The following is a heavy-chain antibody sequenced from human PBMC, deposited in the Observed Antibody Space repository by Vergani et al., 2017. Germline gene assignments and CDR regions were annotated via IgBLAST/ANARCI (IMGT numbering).Heavy chain of an antibody. J-gene: IGHJ5*02. Sequence: QVQLVESGGGVVQPGRSLRLSCAASGFTFNQYGMHWVRQAPGKGPEWVAVTWYDGNKKQYADSVKGRFTISRDNSKSTMYLQMNSLRDEDTGVYYCARDLRLLYNRFDPWGQGTLVTVSS. CDR2: TWYDGNKK. V-gene: IGHV3-33*01. CDR3: ARDLRLLYNRFDP. CDR1: GFTFNQYG. D-gene: IGHD1-14*01.